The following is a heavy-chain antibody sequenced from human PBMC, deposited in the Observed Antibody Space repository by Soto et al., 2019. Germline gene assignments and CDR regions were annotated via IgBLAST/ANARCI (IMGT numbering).Heavy chain of an antibody. Sequence: PGESLKISCKGSGYRFTSYWIGWVRQMPGKGLEWMGIIYPGDSDTRYSPSFQGQVTISADKSISTAYLQWSSLKASDTAMYYCARLKGLRLGELSLYLHDAFDIWGQGTMVTVSS. CDR3: ARLKGLRLGELSLYLHDAFDI. J-gene: IGHJ3*02. D-gene: IGHD3-16*02. V-gene: IGHV5-51*01. CDR1: GYRFTSYW. CDR2: IYPGDSDT.